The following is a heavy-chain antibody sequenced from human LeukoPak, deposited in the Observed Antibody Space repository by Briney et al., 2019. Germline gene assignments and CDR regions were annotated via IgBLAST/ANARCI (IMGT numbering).Heavy chain of an antibody. V-gene: IGHV3-11*04. CDR3: AREGVYSYGDYYYGMDV. CDR1: GFTFSDYY. J-gene: IGHJ6*02. CDR2: ISSSGSTI. Sequence: GGSLRLSCAASGFTFSDYYMNWVRQAPGKGLEWVSYISSSGSTIYYADSVKGRFIISRDNAKNSLYLQMNSLRAEDTAVYYCAREGVYSYGDYYYGMDVWGQGTTVTVSS. D-gene: IGHD5-18*01.